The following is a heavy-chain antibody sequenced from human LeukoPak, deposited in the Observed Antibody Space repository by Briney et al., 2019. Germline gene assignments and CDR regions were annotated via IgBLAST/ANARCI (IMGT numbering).Heavy chain of an antibody. J-gene: IGHJ4*02. CDR2: ISYSGST. CDR1: GASVSSGTYF. D-gene: IGHD3-3*01. Sequence: SETLSLTCTVSGASVSSGTYFWTWIRQHPGKGLEWIGYISYSGSTYYNPSLKSRLTISIDTSKNQVSLNLSSVTAADTAVYYCASRPEGTTIFFPYFDYWGQGTLVTISS. V-gene: IGHV4-31*03. CDR3: ASRPEGTTIFFPYFDY.